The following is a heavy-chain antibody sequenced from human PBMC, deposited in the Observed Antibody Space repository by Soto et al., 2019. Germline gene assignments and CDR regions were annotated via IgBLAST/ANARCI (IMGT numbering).Heavy chain of an antibody. CDR3: ARGLRGDWGGFDY. D-gene: IGHD7-27*01. J-gene: IGHJ4*02. Sequence: QVQLVQSGAEVKKPGASVKVSCKASGYTFTSYAMHWVRQAPGQRLEWMGWINAGNGNTKYSQKFQGRVTITRDTSASTAYMELSSLRSEDTAVYYCARGLRGDWGGFDYWGQGTLVTVSS. V-gene: IGHV1-3*01. CDR1: GYTFTSYA. CDR2: INAGNGNT.